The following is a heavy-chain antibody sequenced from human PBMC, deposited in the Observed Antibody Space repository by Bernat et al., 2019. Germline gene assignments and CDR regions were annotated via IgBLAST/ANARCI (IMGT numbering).Heavy chain of an antibody. Sequence: QVQLVQSGAEVKKPGASVKVSCKASGYTFTGYYMHWVRQAPGQGLEWMGWINPNSGGTNYVQKFQGWVTMTRDTSISTAYMELSRLRSDDTAVYYCARGSNYDFWSGYSYDAFDIWGQGTMVTVSS. V-gene: IGHV1-2*04. J-gene: IGHJ3*02. CDR2: INPNSGGT. CDR1: GYTFTGYY. D-gene: IGHD3-3*01. CDR3: ARGSNYDFWSGYSYDAFDI.